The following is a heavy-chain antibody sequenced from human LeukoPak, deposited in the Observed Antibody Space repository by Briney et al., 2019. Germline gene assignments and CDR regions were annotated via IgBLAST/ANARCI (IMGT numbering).Heavy chain of an antibody. CDR3: AREYSSGWFDAFDI. Sequence: GGSLRLSCAASGFTFSSYSMNWVRQAPGKGLEWVSYISSISSTIYYADSVKGRFTISRDNAKNSLYLQMNSLRAEDTAVYYCAREYSSGWFDAFDIWGQGTMVTVSS. CDR1: GFTFSSYS. CDR2: ISSISSTI. V-gene: IGHV3-48*01. J-gene: IGHJ3*02. D-gene: IGHD6-19*01.